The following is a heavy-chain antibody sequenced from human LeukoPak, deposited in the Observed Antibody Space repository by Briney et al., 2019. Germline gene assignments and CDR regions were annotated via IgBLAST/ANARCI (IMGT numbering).Heavy chain of an antibody. J-gene: IGHJ6*02. V-gene: IGHV4-59*01. D-gene: IGHD1-14*01. CDR2: VHYSGST. CDR1: GGSISGFY. Sequence: SETLSLTCTVAGGSISGFYWSWIRQPPGKGQEWIGYVHYSGSTTYNPSLKSRVTISLDTSENPFSLNLNSVTAADTAVYYCARRNTGPADVWGQGTTVTVSS. CDR3: ARRNTGPADV.